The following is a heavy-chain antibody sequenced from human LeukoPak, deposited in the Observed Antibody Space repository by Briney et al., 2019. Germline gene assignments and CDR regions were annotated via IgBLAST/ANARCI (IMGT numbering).Heavy chain of an antibody. CDR1: GYTFTDYY. J-gene: IGHJ4*02. Sequence: ASVKVSCKASGYTFTDYYMHWVRQAPGQGLEWMGWINPNSGGTNYAQNFQGRVTMTRDTSISTAYMELSRLRSDDTAVYYCARSQTTVAFDYWGQGTLVTVSS. V-gene: IGHV1-2*02. CDR2: INPNSGGT. D-gene: IGHD4-23*01. CDR3: ARSQTTVAFDY.